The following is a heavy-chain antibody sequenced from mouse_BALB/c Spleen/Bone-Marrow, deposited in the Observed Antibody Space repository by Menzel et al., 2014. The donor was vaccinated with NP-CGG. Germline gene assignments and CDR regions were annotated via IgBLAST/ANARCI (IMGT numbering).Heavy chain of an antibody. CDR3: KSNNYGGSRGFVY. CDR2: ISPGNGDI. Sequence: QVQLQQSDAELVKPGASVKISCKASGYTFTDHAIHWVKQKPEQGLEWIGYISPGNGDIKYNEKFKGKATLTADKSSSTAYMQLNSLTSEDAALYFCKSNNYGGSRGFVYWGQGTLVTVSA. CDR1: GYTFTDHA. D-gene: IGHD1-3*01. J-gene: IGHJ3*01. V-gene: IGHV1S53*02.